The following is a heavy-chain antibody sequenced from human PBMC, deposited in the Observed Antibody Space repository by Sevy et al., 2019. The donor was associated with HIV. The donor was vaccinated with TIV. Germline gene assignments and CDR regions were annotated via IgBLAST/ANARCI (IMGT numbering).Heavy chain of an antibody. D-gene: IGHD3-3*01. CDR1: GFPFNYYA. Sequence: GGSLRLSCVASGFPFNYYAMNWVRQAPGKGLEWVANIKQDGSEKYYVDSVKGRFTISRDNAKNSLYLQMNSLRAEDTAVYYCARHVGRGYDFWSGYPYYYYYGMDVWGQGTTVTVSS. J-gene: IGHJ6*02. V-gene: IGHV3-7*01. CDR2: IKQDGSEK. CDR3: ARHVGRGYDFWSGYPYYYYYGMDV.